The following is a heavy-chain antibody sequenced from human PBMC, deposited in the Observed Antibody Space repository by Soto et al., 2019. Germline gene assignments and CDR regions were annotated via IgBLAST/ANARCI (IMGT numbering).Heavy chain of an antibody. CDR2: ITGSGDST. CDR1: GFPFSSHA. Sequence: EVQLLESGGGLVQPGGSLRLSCPGQGFPFSSHAMTGVRQVPGKGMQCVSSITGSGDSTYYADSVKGRFTISRDKSKSTLYLQMNSLRAEDTAVYYCAKDLQFSGWLSAQTFDYWGQGTQVTVSS. CDR3: AKDLQFSGWLSAQTFDY. V-gene: IGHV3-23*01. J-gene: IGHJ4*02. D-gene: IGHD6-19*01.